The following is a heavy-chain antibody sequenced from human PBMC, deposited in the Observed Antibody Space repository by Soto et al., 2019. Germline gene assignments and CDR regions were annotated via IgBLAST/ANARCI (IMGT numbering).Heavy chain of an antibody. V-gene: IGHV4-31*03. J-gene: IGHJ6*03. Sequence: SETLSLTCTVSGGSISSGGYYWSWIRQHPGKGLEWIGYIYYSGSTYYNPSLKSRVTISVDTAKNQFSLKLSSVTAADTAVYYCARDVIVAPWTNFYGDYVGDYYYYMDVWGKGTTVTVYS. CDR1: GGSISSGGYY. CDR3: ARDVIVAPWTNFYGDYVGDYYYYMDV. D-gene: IGHD4-17*01. CDR2: IYYSGST.